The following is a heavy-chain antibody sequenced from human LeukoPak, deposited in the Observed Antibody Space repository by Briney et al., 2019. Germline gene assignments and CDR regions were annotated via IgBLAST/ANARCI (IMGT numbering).Heavy chain of an antibody. J-gene: IGHJ4*02. CDR2: IYYTGCT. CDR1: GGSISITGYY. V-gene: IGHV4-39*01. D-gene: IGHD4-11*01. Sequence: SETLSLTCSVSGGSISITGYYWGWIRQPPGKGLEWIGSIYYTGCTYVNPSLKSRVSMSVDTSKNQFSLKLTSATAPDTAVYYCARIEVNSPRLDYWGQGTLVTVSS. CDR3: ARIEVNSPRLDY.